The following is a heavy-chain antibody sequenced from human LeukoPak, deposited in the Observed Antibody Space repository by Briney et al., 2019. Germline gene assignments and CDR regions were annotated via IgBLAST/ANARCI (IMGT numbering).Heavy chain of an antibody. J-gene: IGHJ4*02. CDR1: RFTFRSYA. CDR2: ISDSGGST. CDR3: AKDPLASRSSSFDS. V-gene: IGHV3-23*01. Sequence: GGALRLSCAASRFTFRSYAMSWVRQAPGKGLEWVSTISDSGGSTYYAVSVRGRFSISTNNSKNTLYLQMNSLRAEDTAVYYCAKDPLASRSSSFDSWGQGTLVTVSS. D-gene: IGHD1-26*01.